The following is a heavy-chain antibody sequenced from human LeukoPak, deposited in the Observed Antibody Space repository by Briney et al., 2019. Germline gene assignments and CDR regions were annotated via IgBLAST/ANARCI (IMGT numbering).Heavy chain of an antibody. Sequence: ASVKVSCKASGGTFSSYAISWVRQAPGQGLEWMGGIIPIFGTANYALKFQGRVTITTDESTSTAYMELSSLRSEDTAVYYCARDGCSGGSCSNWFDPWGQGTLVTVSS. CDR2: IIPIFGTA. CDR1: GGTFSSYA. J-gene: IGHJ5*02. V-gene: IGHV1-69*05. D-gene: IGHD2-15*01. CDR3: ARDGCSGGSCSNWFDP.